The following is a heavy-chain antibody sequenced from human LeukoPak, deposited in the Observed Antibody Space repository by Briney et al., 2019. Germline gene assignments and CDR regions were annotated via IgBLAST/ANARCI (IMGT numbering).Heavy chain of an antibody. CDR3: ARAGGSYVAYDY. CDR2: IIPIFGTA. D-gene: IGHD1-26*01. CDR1: GGTFTSYA. Sequence: SVKVSCKASGGTFTSYAISWVRQAPGQGLEWMGRIIPIFGTANYAQKFQGRVTITTDESTSTAYMELSSLRSEDTAVYYCARAGGSYVAYDYWGQGALVTVSS. V-gene: IGHV1-69*05. J-gene: IGHJ4*02.